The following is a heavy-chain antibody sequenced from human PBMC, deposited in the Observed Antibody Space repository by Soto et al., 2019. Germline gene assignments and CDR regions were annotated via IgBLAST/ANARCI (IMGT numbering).Heavy chain of an antibody. CDR3: ARQGFGELHGLVDV. CDR1: GGPMSNYY. V-gene: IGHV4-59*08. D-gene: IGHD3-10*01. Sequence: QVQLQESGPGLVKPSETLSLTCTISGGPMSNYYCSWFRQPPGQGLEWIGYMGYNGYTSYNPSLRXXVXXPLATSKNQFSLNLSSVTAADPALYYCARQGFGELHGLVDVWGQGTTVPVSS. J-gene: IGHJ6*02. CDR2: MGYNGYT.